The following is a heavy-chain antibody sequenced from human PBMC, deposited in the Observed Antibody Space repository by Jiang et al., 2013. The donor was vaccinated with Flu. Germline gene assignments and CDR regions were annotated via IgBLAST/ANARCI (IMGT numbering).Heavy chain of an antibody. Sequence: VQLVESGGDLIQPGGSLRLSCAASGFTVSDYVISWVRQAPGKGLEWVSGFSGRGGITNYIGSVRGRFTISGDNSQNTVYLQMDSLRAEDTAMYYCASIYGDSTPLDTWGPGTLVTVSS. D-gene: IGHD4-17*01. V-gene: IGHV3-23*04. CDR1: GFTVSDYV. J-gene: IGHJ5*02. CDR3: ASIYGDSTPLDT. CDR2: FSGRGGIT.